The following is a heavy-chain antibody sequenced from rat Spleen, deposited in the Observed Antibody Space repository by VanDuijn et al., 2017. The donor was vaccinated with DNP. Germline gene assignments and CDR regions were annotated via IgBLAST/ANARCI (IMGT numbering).Heavy chain of an antibody. D-gene: IGHD1-1*01. CDR1: GFSLTSYN. V-gene: IGHV2-41*01. J-gene: IGHJ3*01. CDR3: TRVYYSAEDWFAY. CDR2: IWKHGAT. Sequence: QVQLKESGPGLVQPSQTLSLTCTVAGFSLTSYNVHWVRQPPGKGLEWMGVIWKHGATRYKSALKSRLSFSKATSKSQVFLKLNSLQTEDTAIYFCTRVYYSAEDWFAYWGQGTLVTVSS.